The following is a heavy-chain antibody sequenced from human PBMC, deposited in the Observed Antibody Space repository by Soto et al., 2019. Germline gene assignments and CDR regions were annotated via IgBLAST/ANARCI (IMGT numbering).Heavy chain of an antibody. V-gene: IGHV1-18*01. CDR1: GYTFSNYG. CDR3: ARDRSVNDY. J-gene: IGHJ4*02. Sequence: QVQLVQSGAEVKKPGASVKVSCKASGYTFSNYGISWVRQAPGQGLEWMGWISAYNGNTDYAQKFTDRVTMTTDTSTSTTSMELRSLRSDDTAVYYCARDRSVNDYWGQGTLITVSS. CDR2: ISAYNGNT.